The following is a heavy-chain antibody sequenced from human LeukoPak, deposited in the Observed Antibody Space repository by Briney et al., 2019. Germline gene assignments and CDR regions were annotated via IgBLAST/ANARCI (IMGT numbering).Heavy chain of an antibody. CDR2: ISYDGSNK. Sequence: GGSLRLSCAASGFTFSSYAMHWVRQAPGKGLEWVAVISYDGSNKYYADSVKGRFTISRDNSKNTLYLQMNSLRAEDTAVYYCAKDANIVATTRPFDYWGQGTLVTVSS. J-gene: IGHJ4*02. D-gene: IGHD5-12*01. V-gene: IGHV3-30-3*01. CDR3: AKDANIVATTRPFDY. CDR1: GFTFSSYA.